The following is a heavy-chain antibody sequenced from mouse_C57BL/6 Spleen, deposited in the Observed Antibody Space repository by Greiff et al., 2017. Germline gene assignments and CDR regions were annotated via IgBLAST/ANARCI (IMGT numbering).Heavy chain of an antibody. CDR2: FDPSDSYT. CDR3: ASYDSKFYYYAMDN. J-gene: IGHJ4*01. CDR1: GYTFTSYW. D-gene: IGHD2-5*01. V-gene: IGHV1-59*01. Sequence: LQQPGAELVRPGTSVKLSCKASGYTFTSYWMHWVKQRPGQGLEWIGVFDPSDSYTNYNQKFKGKATLTVDTSSSTAYMQLSSLTSEDSAVYYCASYDSKFYYYAMDNWGKGTSVTVSS.